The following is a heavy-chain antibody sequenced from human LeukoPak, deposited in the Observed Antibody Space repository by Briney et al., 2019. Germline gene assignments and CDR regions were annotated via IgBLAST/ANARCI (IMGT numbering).Heavy chain of an antibody. V-gene: IGHV3-48*01. J-gene: IGHJ2*01. D-gene: IGHD1-14*01. Sequence: PGGSLRLSCAASGFTFSTYSINWVRQAPGKGLEWVSDISSSSSTIYYADSVKGRFTISRDDAKNSLYLQMNSLRGEDTAVYYCARGGSHWYFDLWGRGTLVTVSS. CDR1: GFTFSTYS. CDR3: ARGGSHWYFDL. CDR2: ISSSSSTI.